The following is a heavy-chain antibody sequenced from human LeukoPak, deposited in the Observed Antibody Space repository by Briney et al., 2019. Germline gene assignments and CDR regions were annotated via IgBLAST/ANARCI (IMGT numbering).Heavy chain of an antibody. CDR2: ISSSSSTI. Sequence: QSGGSLRLSCAASGFTFSSCSMNWVRQAPGKGLESVSYISSSSSTIYYADSVKGRFTISRDNAKNSLSLQMNSLRAEDTAVYYCAREVAGFGYWGQGTLVTVSS. V-gene: IGHV3-48*01. CDR1: GFTFSSCS. J-gene: IGHJ4*02. CDR3: AREVAGFGY. D-gene: IGHD6-19*01.